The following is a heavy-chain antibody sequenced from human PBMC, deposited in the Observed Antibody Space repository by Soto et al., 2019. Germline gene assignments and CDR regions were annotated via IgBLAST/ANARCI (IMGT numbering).Heavy chain of an antibody. J-gene: IGHJ4*02. CDR1: GFTFSDYY. V-gene: IGHV3-11*01. D-gene: IGHD6-6*01. Sequence: GGSLRLSCAASGFTFSDYYMSWIRQAPGKGLEWVSYISSSGSTIYYADSVKGRFTISRDNAKNSLYLQMNSLRAEDTAVYYCASSEYSSSFSDYWGQGTLVTVSS. CDR3: ASSEYSSSFSDY. CDR2: ISSSGSTI.